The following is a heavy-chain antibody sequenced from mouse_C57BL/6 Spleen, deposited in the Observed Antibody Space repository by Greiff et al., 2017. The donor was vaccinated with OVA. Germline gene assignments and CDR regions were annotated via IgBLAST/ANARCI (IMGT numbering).Heavy chain of an antibody. J-gene: IGHJ4*01. D-gene: IGHD1-1*01. CDR3: ARRAGNYYYAMDY. V-gene: IGHV1-19*01. CDR2: INPYNGGT. Sequence: VQLQQSGPVLVKPGASVKMSCKASGYTFTDYYMNWVKQSHGKSLEWIGVINPYNGGTSYNQKFKGKATLTVDKSSSTAYMELNSLTSEDSAVYYCARRAGNYYYAMDYWGQGTSVTVSS. CDR1: GYTFTDYY.